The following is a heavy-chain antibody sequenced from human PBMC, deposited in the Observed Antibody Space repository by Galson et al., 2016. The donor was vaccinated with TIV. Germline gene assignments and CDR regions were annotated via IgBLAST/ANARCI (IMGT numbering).Heavy chain of an antibody. CDR2: INPLGGST. CDR3: ARGGSCGGDCYYFDF. V-gene: IGHV1-46*01. Sequence: SVKVSCKASGGPFITQAISWVRQAPGQGLVWMALINPLGGSTNYAQKFQGRVTMTRDTSTTTVYMELNSLGFEDTAVYYCARGGSCGGDCYYFDFWGQGTLVTVSS. D-gene: IGHD2-21*02. CDR1: GGPFITQA. J-gene: IGHJ4*02.